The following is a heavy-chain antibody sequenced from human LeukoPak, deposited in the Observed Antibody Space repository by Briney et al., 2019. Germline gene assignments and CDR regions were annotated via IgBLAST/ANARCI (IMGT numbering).Heavy chain of an antibody. D-gene: IGHD3-22*01. CDR2: IKSKTDGGAT. V-gene: IGHV3-15*01. J-gene: IGHJ4*02. CDR3: TTDDNSGLSDY. Sequence: GGSLRLSCAASGFTFNNAWMSWVRQAPGKGLEWVGRIKSKTDGGATDYAAPVKGRFTISRDDSKNTLYLRLDSLKTEDTAVYYCTTDDNSGLSDYWGQGTLVTVSS. CDR1: GFTFNNAW.